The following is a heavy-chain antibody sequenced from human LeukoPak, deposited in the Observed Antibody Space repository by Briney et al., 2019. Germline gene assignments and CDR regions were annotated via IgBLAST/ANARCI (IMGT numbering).Heavy chain of an antibody. V-gene: IGHV1-18*01. CDR1: GYTFTSYG. J-gene: IGHJ4*02. D-gene: IGHD2-21*01. CDR2: ISPYNGNT. CDR3: ARDRQCGY. Sequence: ASVKVSCKASGYTFTSYGISWVRQTPGQGLEWMGWISPYNGNTNYAPKLQGRLIMTTDTSTSTAYMELRSLRSDDTAVYYCARDRQCGYWGQGTLVTVSS.